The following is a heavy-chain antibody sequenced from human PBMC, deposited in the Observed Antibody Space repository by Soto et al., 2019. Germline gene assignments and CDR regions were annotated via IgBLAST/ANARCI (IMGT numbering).Heavy chain of an antibody. V-gene: IGHV7-4-1*01. D-gene: IGHD2-2*01. J-gene: IGHJ5*02. CDR3: ARSALAAAIVVGVNWFDP. Sequence: SVDVSFQASVYPLTRWAVNWVRQATGQRLELMGWINTNTGNPAYAQGFTGRFVFSLDTAVSTAYLQICSLKADDTAVYYCARSALAAAIVVGVNWFDPWGQGTLVTGSS. CDR2: INTNTGNP. CDR1: VYPLTRWA.